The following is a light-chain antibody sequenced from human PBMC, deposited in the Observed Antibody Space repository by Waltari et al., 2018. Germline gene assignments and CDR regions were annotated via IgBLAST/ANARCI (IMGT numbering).Light chain of an antibody. J-gene: IGKJ5*01. CDR3: QQYNRWPPIT. CDR1: QSVSSN. Sequence: EIVMTQSPATLSVPPAKTATLSCRASQSVSSNVAWYQKKPGQAPRLLIYDASTRATSIPAKFRGSGSGTEFTLTISSLQSEDFAVYYCQQYNRWPPITFGHGTRLEIK. V-gene: IGKV3-15*01. CDR2: DAS.